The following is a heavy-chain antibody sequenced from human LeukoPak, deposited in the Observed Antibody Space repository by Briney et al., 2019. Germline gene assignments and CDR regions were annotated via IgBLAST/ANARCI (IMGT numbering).Heavy chain of an antibody. Sequence: GSLRLSCAASGFTFTTYWMHWVRQAPGKGLVWVSRIYSDGGSTNYADSVKGRFTISRDNAKNTLYLQMNSLRAEDTAVYYCAREYRSGGSCFFDYWGQGTLVTVSS. J-gene: IGHJ4*02. CDR3: AREYRSGGSCFFDY. V-gene: IGHV3-74*01. CDR2: IYSDGGST. D-gene: IGHD2-15*01. CDR1: GFTFTTYW.